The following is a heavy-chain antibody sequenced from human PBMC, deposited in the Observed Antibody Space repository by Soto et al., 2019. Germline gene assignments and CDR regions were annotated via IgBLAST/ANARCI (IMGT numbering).Heavy chain of an antibody. Sequence: ASVKVSCKASGSTFTSYDINWVRQATGQGLEYLGWMNPNSGDTAYVQKFQGRLTMTWDTSITTAYMELSGLRSEDTALYFCARGVKYGAYSRWFDPWGPG. CDR3: ARGVKYGAYSRWFDP. CDR2: MNPNSGDT. V-gene: IGHV1-8*01. CDR1: GSTFTSYD. D-gene: IGHD4-17*01. J-gene: IGHJ5*02.